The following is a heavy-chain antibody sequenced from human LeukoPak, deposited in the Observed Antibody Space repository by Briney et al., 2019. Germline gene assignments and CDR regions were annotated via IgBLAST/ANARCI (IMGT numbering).Heavy chain of an antibody. D-gene: IGHD3-10*01. J-gene: IGHJ6*02. V-gene: IGHV4-31*03. Sequence: PSQTLSLTCTVSGGSISSGGYYWSWIRQHPGKGLEWIGYIYYSGSTYYNPSLKSRVTISVDTSKNQFSLKLSSVTAADTAVYYCARDRLLLWFGESHYYYCGMDVWGQGTTVTVSS. CDR3: ARDRLLLWFGESHYYYCGMDV. CDR1: GGSISSGGYY. CDR2: IYYSGST.